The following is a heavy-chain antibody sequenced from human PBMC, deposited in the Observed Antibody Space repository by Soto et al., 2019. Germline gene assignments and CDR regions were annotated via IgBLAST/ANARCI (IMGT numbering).Heavy chain of an antibody. CDR2: INPNSGGT. J-gene: IGHJ5*02. CDR3: ARAEIVVVPAAIWFDP. D-gene: IGHD2-2*01. Sequence: ASVKVSCKASGYTFTGYYMHWVRQAPGQGLEWMGWINPNSGGTNYAQKFQGRVTMTRDTSISTAYMELSRLRSDDTAVYHCARAEIVVVPAAIWFDPWGQGTLVTVSS. V-gene: IGHV1-2*02. CDR1: GYTFTGYY.